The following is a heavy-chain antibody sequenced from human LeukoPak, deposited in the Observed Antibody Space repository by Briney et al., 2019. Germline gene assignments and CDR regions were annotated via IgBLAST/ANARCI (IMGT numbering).Heavy chain of an antibody. J-gene: IGHJ4*02. CDR2: IYYSGTT. V-gene: IGHV4-59*01. D-gene: IGHD3-10*01. CDR1: GVSINGFY. CDR3: AREVLDYSGSGTYYRHFDF. Sequence: SETLSLTCTVSGVSINGFYWSWIRQPPGKGREWMGYIYYSGTTNYNPSLRSRVTISVDTSKNQFSLKLSSVTAADTAVYYCAREVLDYSGSGTYYRHFDFWGQGTLVTVSS.